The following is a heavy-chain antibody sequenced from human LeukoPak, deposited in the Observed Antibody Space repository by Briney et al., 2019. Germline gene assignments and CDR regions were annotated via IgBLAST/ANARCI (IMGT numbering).Heavy chain of an antibody. CDR1: GFTFSSYE. J-gene: IGHJ6*03. CDR3: ARDPYSGTYGDTYYYYMDV. D-gene: IGHD1-26*01. V-gene: IGHV3-21*01. Sequence: GGSLRLSCAASGFTFSSYEMNWVRQAPGKGLEWVSSISSSSSYIYYTDSLKGRFTISRDNAKNSLYLQMNSLRAEDTAVYYCARDPYSGTYGDTYYYYMDVWGKGTTVTISS. CDR2: ISSSSSYI.